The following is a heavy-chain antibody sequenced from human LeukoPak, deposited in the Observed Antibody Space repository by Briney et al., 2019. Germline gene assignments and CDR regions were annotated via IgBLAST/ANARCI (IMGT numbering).Heavy chain of an antibody. CDR3: ARVAFDFWSGPDY. V-gene: IGHV3-11*04. J-gene: IGHJ4*02. D-gene: IGHD3-3*01. CDR2: ISNSVSNI. Sequence: PSETLSLTCTVSGGSISSSSYYWGWIRQAPGKGLEWVAYISNSVSNIRYADSVKGRFTFSRDNAKNSLYLQMNSLRAEDTAVYYCARVAFDFWSGPDYWGQGTLVTVSS. CDR1: GGSISSSSYY.